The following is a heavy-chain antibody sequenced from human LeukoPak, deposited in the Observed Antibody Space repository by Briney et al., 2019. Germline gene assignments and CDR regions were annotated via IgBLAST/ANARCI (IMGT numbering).Heavy chain of an antibody. CDR3: ARGSVDYDFWSGYYMGEYLQH. V-gene: IGHV4-59*08. CDR1: GGSISSYY. CDR2: IYYSGST. J-gene: IGHJ1*01. D-gene: IGHD3-3*01. Sequence: SETLSLTCTDSGGSISSYYWSWIRQPPGKGLEWIGYIYYSGSTNYNPSLKSRVTISVDTSKNQFSLKLSSVTAADTAVYYCARGSVDYDFWSGYYMGEYLQHWGQGTLVTVSS.